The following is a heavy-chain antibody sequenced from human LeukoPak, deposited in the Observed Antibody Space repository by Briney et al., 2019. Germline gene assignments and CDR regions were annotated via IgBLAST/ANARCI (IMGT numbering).Heavy chain of an antibody. J-gene: IGHJ5*02. Sequence: ASVKVSCKASGYTFTSYGISWVRQAPGQGLEWMGWISAYNGNTNYAQKLQGRVTMTTDTSTSTAYMELRSLRSDDTAVYYCVRDKTDSSGWHPNWFDPWGQGTLVTVSS. CDR3: VRDKTDSSGWHPNWFDP. CDR2: ISAYNGNT. CDR1: GYTFTSYG. V-gene: IGHV1-18*04. D-gene: IGHD6-19*01.